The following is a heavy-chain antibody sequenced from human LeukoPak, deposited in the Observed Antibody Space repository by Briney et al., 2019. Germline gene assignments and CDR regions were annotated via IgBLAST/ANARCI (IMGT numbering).Heavy chain of an antibody. CDR3: AGGDCSGGSCYYGMDV. J-gene: IGHJ6*02. Sequence: ASVKVSCKASGGTFSSYAISWVRQAPGQGLEWMGRIIPILGIANYAQKFQGRVTITADKSTSTAYMELSSLRSEDTAVYYCAGGDCSGGSCYYGMDVWGQGTTVTVSS. CDR2: IIPILGIA. CDR1: GGTFSSYA. D-gene: IGHD2-15*01. V-gene: IGHV1-69*04.